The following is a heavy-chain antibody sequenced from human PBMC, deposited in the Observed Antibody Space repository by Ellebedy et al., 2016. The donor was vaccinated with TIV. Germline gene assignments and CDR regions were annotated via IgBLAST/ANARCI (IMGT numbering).Heavy chain of an antibody. CDR3: ARGRYYCSSTSCYAPSWFDP. CDR1: GFTFGNFA. J-gene: IGHJ5*02. Sequence: GGSLRLXXAASGFTFGNFAMHWVRQVPGKGLEWVSGITWSGGSIDQADSVKGRFTISRDNAKNSLYLQMNSLGAEDTAVYFCARGRYYCSSTSCYAPSWFDPWGQGTLVTVSS. V-gene: IGHV3-9*01. CDR2: ITWSGGSI. D-gene: IGHD2-2*01.